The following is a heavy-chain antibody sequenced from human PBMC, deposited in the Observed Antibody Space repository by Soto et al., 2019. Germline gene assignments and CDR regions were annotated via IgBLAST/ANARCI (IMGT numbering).Heavy chain of an antibody. D-gene: IGHD1-20*01. CDR2: ISSSGSTI. J-gene: IGHJ3*02. CDR1: GFTFSDYY. CDR3: ASSGQYNWNDADAFDI. V-gene: IGHV3-11*01. Sequence: PGGSLRLSCAASGFTFSDYYMSWIRQAPGKGLEWVSYISSSGSTIYYADSVKGRFTISRDNAKNSLYLQMNSLRAEDTAVYYCASSGQYNWNDADAFDIWGQGTMVTVSS.